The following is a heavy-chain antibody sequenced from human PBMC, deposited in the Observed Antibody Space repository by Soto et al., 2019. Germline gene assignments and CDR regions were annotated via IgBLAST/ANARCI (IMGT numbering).Heavy chain of an antibody. CDR2: ISSNGGST. D-gene: IGHD6-6*01. V-gene: IGHV3-64*04. CDR3: AKALQYSSSRDYFYYGMDV. Sequence: GGSLSLSCSAAEFTFSIYAMHWVRQAPGKGLYYVSAISSNGGSTYYADSVKGRFTISRDTSKNMLYLQMNSLRADDTAVFYCAKALQYSSSRDYFYYGMDVWGQGTTVTVSS. J-gene: IGHJ6*02. CDR1: EFTFSIYA.